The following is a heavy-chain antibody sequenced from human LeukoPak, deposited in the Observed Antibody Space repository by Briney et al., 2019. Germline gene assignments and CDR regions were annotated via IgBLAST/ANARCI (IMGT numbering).Heavy chain of an antibody. CDR1: GFTFSTYS. CDR2: ISSSSSYM. Sequence: PGGSLRLSCAASGFTFSTYSMNWVRQAPGKGLEWVSSISSSSSYMFYADSAKGRFTISRDTAKNSLYLQVNSLRAEDTAAYYCVRVVPGTGSLDFWGQGALVTVSS. J-gene: IGHJ4*02. D-gene: IGHD1-1*01. CDR3: VRVVPGTGSLDF. V-gene: IGHV3-21*01.